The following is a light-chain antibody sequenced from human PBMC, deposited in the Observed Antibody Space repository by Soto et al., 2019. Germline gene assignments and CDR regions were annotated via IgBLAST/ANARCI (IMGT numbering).Light chain of an antibody. CDR1: QDISNY. V-gene: IGKV1-33*01. CDR2: DAS. J-gene: IGKJ4*01. Sequence: DIQMTQSPSSLSASVGDRVTITCQASQDISNYLNWYQQKPGKAPKLLIYDASNLETGGPSRFSGSGSGTDFTFTISSLQPEDIATYYWQQYDNLPLTFGGGTKVEIK. CDR3: QQYDNLPLT.